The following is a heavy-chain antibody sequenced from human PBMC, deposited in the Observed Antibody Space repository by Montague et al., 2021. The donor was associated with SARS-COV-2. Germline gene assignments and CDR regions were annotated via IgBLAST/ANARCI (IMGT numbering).Heavy chain of an antibody. CDR3: ARAQSTCFMANCVNYFDY. Sequence: SETLSLTCTVSGVSISGYYWTWIRQPPGKGLEWLGHIYYNKSTNYNPSLRSRVTISIDTPKNHFSLNLRSVTAADTAVYFCARAQSTCFMANCVNYFDYWGQGALVTVST. V-gene: IGHV4-59*01. J-gene: IGHJ4*02. CDR2: IYYNKST. CDR1: GVSISGYY. D-gene: IGHD1-1*01.